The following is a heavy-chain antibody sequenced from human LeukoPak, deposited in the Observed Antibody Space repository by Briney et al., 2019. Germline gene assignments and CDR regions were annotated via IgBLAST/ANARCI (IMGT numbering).Heavy chain of an antibody. V-gene: IGHV3-48*03. Sequence: GGSLRLSCAASGFMFSTYEMNWVRQAPGKGLEWLSYISYNGRSIYYADSVMGRFTISRDNSKNTLYLQMNSLRAEDTAVYYCAKIPYGDYVLDYYYYMDVWGKGTTVTISS. D-gene: IGHD4-17*01. CDR1: GFMFSTYE. CDR3: AKIPYGDYVLDYYYYMDV. CDR2: ISYNGRSI. J-gene: IGHJ6*03.